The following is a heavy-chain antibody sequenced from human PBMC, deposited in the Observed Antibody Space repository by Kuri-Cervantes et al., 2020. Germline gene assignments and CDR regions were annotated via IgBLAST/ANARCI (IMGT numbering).Heavy chain of an antibody. CDR3: ARDLTEEAARPGDY. J-gene: IGHJ4*02. D-gene: IGHD6-6*01. CDR2: INPSGGRT. CDR1: GGTFSSYA. V-gene: IGHV1-46*01. Sequence: ASVKVSCKASGGTFSSYAISWVRQAPGQGLEWMGIINPSGGRTSYAQKFQGRVTMTRDTSTSTVYMELSSLRSEDTAVYYCARDLTEEAARPGDYWGQGTLVTVSS.